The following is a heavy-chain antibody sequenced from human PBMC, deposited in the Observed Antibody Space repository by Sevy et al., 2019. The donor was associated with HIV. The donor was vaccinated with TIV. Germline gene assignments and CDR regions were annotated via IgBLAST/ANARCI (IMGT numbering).Heavy chain of an antibody. CDR3: GRGSRYFDL. V-gene: IGHV4-59*01. D-gene: IGHD3-16*01. CDR1: GGSMNDYY. CDR2: VFSKRST. Sequence: SETLSLTCTVSGGSMNDYYWTWIRQTQGKGLEWIGYVFSKRSTNHHCPRESRASISVDMSRNQVFLTVNSVTAADTAVYFCGRGSRYFDLWGRGTLVTVSS. J-gene: IGHJ2*01.